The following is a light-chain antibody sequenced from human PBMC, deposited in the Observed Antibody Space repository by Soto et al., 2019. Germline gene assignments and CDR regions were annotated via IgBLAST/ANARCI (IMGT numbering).Light chain of an antibody. CDR2: KVS. J-gene: IGKJ2*01. V-gene: IGKV2-30*01. Sequence: EVVMNQSPLSLPVNLGQPASISCRSSQSLEYSDGNTYFNWFHQRPGQSPRRLIYKVSNQDTWVPDRFSGSGSGSDFTLKISRVEAEDVGVYFCMQAAHGPYTFGQGTKLEIK. CDR1: QSLEYSDGNTY. CDR3: MQAAHGPYT.